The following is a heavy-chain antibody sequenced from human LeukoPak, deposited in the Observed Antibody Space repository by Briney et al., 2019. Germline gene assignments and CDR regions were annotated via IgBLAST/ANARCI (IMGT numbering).Heavy chain of an antibody. CDR2: ISGSGGST. CDR1: GFTFSSYA. J-gene: IGHJ3*02. CDR3: AKAEWLLHRNAFDI. D-gene: IGHD3-3*01. Sequence: PGGSLRLSCAASGFTFSSYAMSLVRQAPGKGLEWVSAISGSGGSTYYADSVKGRFTISRDNSKNTLYLQMNSLRAGDTAVYYCAKAEWLLHRNAFDIWGQGTMVTVSS. V-gene: IGHV3-23*01.